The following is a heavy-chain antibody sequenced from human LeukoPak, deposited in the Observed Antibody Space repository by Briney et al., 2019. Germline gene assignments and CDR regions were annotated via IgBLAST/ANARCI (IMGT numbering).Heavy chain of an antibody. CDR3: ATLTVTTGSANWFDP. J-gene: IGHJ5*02. CDR2: INHNGNVN. CDR1: GFTFSSYW. Sequence: GGPLRLSCAASGFTFSSYWMNWARQAPGKGLEWVASINHNGNVNYYVDSVKGRFTIPRDNSKNTLYLQMKSLRAEDTGVYYLATLTVTTGSANWFDPWGQGTLVTVSS. V-gene: IGHV3-7*01. D-gene: IGHD4-11*01.